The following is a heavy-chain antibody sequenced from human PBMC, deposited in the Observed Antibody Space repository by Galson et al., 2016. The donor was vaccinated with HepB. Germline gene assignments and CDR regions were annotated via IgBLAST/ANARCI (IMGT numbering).Heavy chain of an antibody. D-gene: IGHD6-25*01. CDR1: GDSVSSNSAA. V-gene: IGHV6-1*01. CDR2: TYYRSKWYN. Sequence: AISGDSVSSNSAAWNWIRQSPSRGLEWLGRTYYRSKWYNDYAESVKSRITINPDTSKNQFSLQLHSVTPDDTAFYYCAGEGASGYALDYWGQGALVTVSS. J-gene: IGHJ4*02. CDR3: AGEGASGYALDY.